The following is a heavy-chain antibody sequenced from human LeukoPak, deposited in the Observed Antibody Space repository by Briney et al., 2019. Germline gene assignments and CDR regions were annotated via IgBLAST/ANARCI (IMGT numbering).Heavy chain of an antibody. CDR1: GFTFSSYG. Sequence: GGSLRLSCAASGFTFSSYGMHWVRQAPGKGLEWVAFIRYDGSNKYYADSVKGRFTISRDNSKNTLYLQMNSLRAEDTAVYYCAKDLYDFWSGHIRGLFDYWGQGTLVTVSS. D-gene: IGHD3-3*01. V-gene: IGHV3-30*02. CDR2: IRYDGSNK. J-gene: IGHJ4*02. CDR3: AKDLYDFWSGHIRGLFDY.